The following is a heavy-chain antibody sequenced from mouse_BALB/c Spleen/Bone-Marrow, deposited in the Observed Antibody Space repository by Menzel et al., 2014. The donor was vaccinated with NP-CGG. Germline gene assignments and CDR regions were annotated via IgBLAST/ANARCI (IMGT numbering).Heavy chain of an antibody. V-gene: IGHV1S137*01. CDR2: ISGXYGDA. CDR3: ARSGKVRNAMDY. CDR1: GYTFTDHA. D-gene: IGHD2-14*01. Sequence: QVQLQQSGAKLVRPGVSVKISCKGSGYTFTDHAIHWVKRSHAKSLEWIGVISGXYGDAIYNQKFKGKATMTVDKSSSTAYMELARLTSEDSAIYHCARSGKVRNAMDYWGQGTSVTVSS. J-gene: IGHJ4*01.